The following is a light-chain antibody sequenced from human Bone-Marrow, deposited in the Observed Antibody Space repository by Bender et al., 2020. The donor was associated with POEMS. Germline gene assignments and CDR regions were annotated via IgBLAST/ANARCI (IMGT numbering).Light chain of an antibody. CDR2: EVS. J-gene: IGLJ1*01. V-gene: IGLV2-23*02. Sequence: QSALTQPASVSGSPGQSITISCTGTSSDVGSYNLVSWYQQHPGKAPKLMIYEVSKRPSGVSNRFSGSKSGNTASLTISGLQADDESDYYCCSYAGDNNYVFGSGTKVTVL. CDR3: CSYAGDNNYV. CDR1: SSDVGSYNL.